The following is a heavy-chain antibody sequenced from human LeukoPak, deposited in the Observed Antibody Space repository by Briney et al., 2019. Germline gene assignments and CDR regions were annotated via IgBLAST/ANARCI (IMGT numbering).Heavy chain of an antibody. CDR3: GTWDRLRGYFDY. Sequence: PGGSLRLSCAASGFTFSSDRMNWVRQAPGKGLEWVSCITSGSSYIYYSDSVKGRFTISRDNAKNTLYLQMNSLRAEDTAVYYCGTWDRLRGYFDYWGQGTLVTVSS. CDR2: ITSGSSYI. J-gene: IGHJ4*02. CDR1: GFTFSSDR. V-gene: IGHV3-21*01. D-gene: IGHD1-26*01.